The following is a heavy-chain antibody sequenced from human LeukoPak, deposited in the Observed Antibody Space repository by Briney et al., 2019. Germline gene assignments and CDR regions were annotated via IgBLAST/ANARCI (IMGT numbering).Heavy chain of an antibody. J-gene: IGHJ6*03. CDR1: GGSISSHY. Sequence: PSETLSLTCTVSGGSISSHYWSWIRQPPGKGLEWIGYIYYSGSTNYNPSLKSRVTISVDTSKNQFSLKLSSVTAADTAVYYCARDSGSPYAGYYYYMDVCGKGTTVTVSS. D-gene: IGHD3-10*01. CDR3: ARDSGSPYAGYYYYMDV. CDR2: IYYSGST. V-gene: IGHV4-59*11.